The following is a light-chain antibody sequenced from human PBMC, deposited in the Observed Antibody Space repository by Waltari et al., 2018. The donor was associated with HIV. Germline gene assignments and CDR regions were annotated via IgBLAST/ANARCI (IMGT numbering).Light chain of an antibody. V-gene: IGLV1-51*01. CDR1: SSNIGNND. CDR3: GTWDSSLSAGV. Sequence: QSVLTQPPSVSAAPGQKVTISCSASSSNIGNNDISWYQQLPGTAPKLLIYDNNQRPSGIPDRFSGSKSGTSATLGITGLQTGDEADYYCGTWDSSLSAGVFGGGTKLTVL. J-gene: IGLJ3*02. CDR2: DNN.